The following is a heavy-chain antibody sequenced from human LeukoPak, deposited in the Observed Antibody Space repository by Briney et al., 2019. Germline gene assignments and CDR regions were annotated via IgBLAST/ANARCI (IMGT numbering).Heavy chain of an antibody. CDR1: RFTFDDYI. CDR3: AKARGLIGGAFDI. Sequence: GGSLRLSCAASRFTFDDYIMHWVRQAPGKGLEWVSLISWDGETTYYADSVKGRFTTSRDNSKNSLYLQLNSLRSEDTALYYCAKARGLIGGAFDIWGQGTMVTVSS. D-gene: IGHD3-22*01. J-gene: IGHJ3*02. CDR2: ISWDGETT. V-gene: IGHV3-43*01.